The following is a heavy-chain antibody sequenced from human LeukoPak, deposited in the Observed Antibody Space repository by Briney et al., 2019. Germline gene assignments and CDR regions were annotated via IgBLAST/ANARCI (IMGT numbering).Heavy chain of an antibody. J-gene: IGHJ1*01. CDR2: IIPIFGTA. D-gene: IGHD1-14*01. CDR3: ARDSSDFRNLIPH. CDR1: GGTFSSYA. V-gene: IGHV1-69*13. Sequence: SVKVSCKASGGTFSSYAISWVRQAPGQGLEWMGGIIPIFGTAKYAQKFQGRVRITADESTSTAYMELSSLRSEDTAVYYCARDSSDFRNLIPHWGQGTLVTVSS.